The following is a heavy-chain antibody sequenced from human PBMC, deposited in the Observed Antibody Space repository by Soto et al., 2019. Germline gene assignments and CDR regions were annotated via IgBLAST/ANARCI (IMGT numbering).Heavy chain of an antibody. Sequence: EVQLLESGGGLVQPGGSLTLSCAASGFTFSDYTMSWVRQAPGTVLESISVILSDYNTYYAGSVRGRFTISRDNSKNTLYLEMNSLRAEDTAVYYCTRRTSGYFGYWGQGALVTVSS. D-gene: IGHD2-15*01. CDR3: TRRTSGYFGY. CDR2: ILSDYNT. CDR1: GFTFSDYT. V-gene: IGHV3-23*03. J-gene: IGHJ4*02.